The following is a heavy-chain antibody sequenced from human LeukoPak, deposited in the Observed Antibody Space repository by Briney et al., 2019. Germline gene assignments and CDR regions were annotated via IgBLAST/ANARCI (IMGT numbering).Heavy chain of an antibody. CDR1: GFTFDDYG. CDR3: ARVFSAFDY. J-gene: IGHJ4*02. CDR2: ITWNGGST. D-gene: IGHD3-9*01. V-gene: IGHV3-20*04. Sequence: AGGSLRLSCAVSGFTFDDYGMSWVRQAPGKGLEWVSSITWNGGSTAYADSVKGRFTISRDNAKNSLYQQMNSLRAEDTALYYCARVFSAFDYWGQGTLVTVSS.